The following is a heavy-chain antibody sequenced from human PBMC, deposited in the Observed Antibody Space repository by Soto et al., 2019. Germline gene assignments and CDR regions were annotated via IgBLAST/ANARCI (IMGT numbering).Heavy chain of an antibody. V-gene: IGHV1-69*01. D-gene: IGHD2-15*01. Sequence: QVQLVQSGAEVRKPGSSVKVSCRASGDTFKNYAISWVRQAPGQGLEWMGGLIPIFGKTDYAQTFHGRVTINGDESTYPAHMELRGLRSDDTALYYCATSGYNYGPFDYWGRGLLVTVSS. CDR2: LIPIFGKT. CDR1: GDTFKNYA. J-gene: IGHJ4*01. CDR3: ATSGYNYGPFDY.